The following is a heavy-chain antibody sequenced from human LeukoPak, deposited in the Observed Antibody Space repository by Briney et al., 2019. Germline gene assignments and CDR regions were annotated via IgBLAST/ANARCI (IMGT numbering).Heavy chain of an antibody. CDR1: GGTFSSYA. Sequence: ASVKASCKASGGTFSSYAISWVRQAPGQGLEWMGGIIPIFGTANYAQKFQGRVTITTDESTSTAYMELSSLRSEDTAVYYCARGFVYGSGNFDYWGQGTLVTVSS. CDR3: ARGFVYGSGNFDY. J-gene: IGHJ4*02. V-gene: IGHV1-69*05. D-gene: IGHD3-10*01. CDR2: IIPIFGTA.